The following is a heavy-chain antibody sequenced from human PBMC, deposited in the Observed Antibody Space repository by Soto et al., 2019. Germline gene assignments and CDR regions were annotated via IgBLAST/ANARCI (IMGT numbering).Heavy chain of an antibody. V-gene: IGHV3-7*05. J-gene: IGHJ4*01. CDR3: ARAGSENDK. Sequence: EVQLVESGGGLVQPGGSLRLSCAASGFTFSNYWMTWVRQAPGKGLEWVANIKEYGGERNHVDSLKGRFTISRDNAKNSLYLQMNSLRAEDTAVYYCARAGSENDKWGQGTRVTVSS. CDR2: IKEYGGER. CDR1: GFTFSNYW. D-gene: IGHD3-10*01.